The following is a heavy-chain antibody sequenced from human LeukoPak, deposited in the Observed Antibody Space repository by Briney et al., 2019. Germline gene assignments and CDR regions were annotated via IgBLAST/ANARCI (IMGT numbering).Heavy chain of an antibody. CDR2: INPNSGGT. CDR1: GYTFTGYY. J-gene: IGHJ4*02. CDR3: AVWFGELPAIDY. Sequence: GASVKVSCKASGYTFTGYYMHWVRQAPGQGLEWMGWINPNSGGTNYAQKFQGRVTMTRDTSISTAYMELSRLRSDDSAVYYCAVWFGELPAIDYWGQGTLVTVSS. V-gene: IGHV1-2*02. D-gene: IGHD3-10*01.